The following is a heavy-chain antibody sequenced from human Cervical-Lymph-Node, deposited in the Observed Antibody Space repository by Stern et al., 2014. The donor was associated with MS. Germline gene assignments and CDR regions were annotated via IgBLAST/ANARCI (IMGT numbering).Heavy chain of an antibody. CDR1: GYSFTNYW. Sequence: VQLVESGAEVKKPGESLRISCKGSGYSFTNYWIGWVRQMPGRGLEWMGIIYPGDSDTRYSPSFQGQVTISADKSISTAYLQWRSLKASDTAFYFCARAAYGGSYFDYWGQGTLVTVSS. D-gene: IGHD4-23*01. CDR3: ARAAYGGSYFDY. J-gene: IGHJ4*02. V-gene: IGHV5-51*03. CDR2: IYPGDSDT.